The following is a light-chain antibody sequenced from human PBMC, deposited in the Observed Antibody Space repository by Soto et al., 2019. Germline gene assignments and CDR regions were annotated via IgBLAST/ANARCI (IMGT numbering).Light chain of an antibody. V-gene: IGKV3-20*01. CDR3: QQYGSSGT. Sequence: EIVLTQSPGTLSLSPGERATLSWGASHTISSSYLAWYQQKPGQAPRLLMYGISRRATGIPDRFSGSGSGTDFTLTISRMEPEDFAVDYCQQYGSSGTFGQGTKVDIK. CDR2: GIS. CDR1: HTISSSY. J-gene: IGKJ1*01.